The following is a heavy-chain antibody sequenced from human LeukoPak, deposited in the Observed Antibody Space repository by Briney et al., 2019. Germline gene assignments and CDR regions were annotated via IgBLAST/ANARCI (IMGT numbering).Heavy chain of an antibody. J-gene: IGHJ4*02. CDR2: IYYSGST. CDR1: GGSISSSSYY. V-gene: IGHV4-39*07. CDR3: ARDLGTYYDSRGYYDL. Sequence: SETLSLTCTVSGGSISSSSYYWGWIRQPPGKGLEWIGSIYYSGSTYYNPSLKSRVTISADTSKNQFSLKLSSVTAADTAVYYCARDLGTYYDSRGYYDLWGQGSLVTVSS. D-gene: IGHD3-22*01.